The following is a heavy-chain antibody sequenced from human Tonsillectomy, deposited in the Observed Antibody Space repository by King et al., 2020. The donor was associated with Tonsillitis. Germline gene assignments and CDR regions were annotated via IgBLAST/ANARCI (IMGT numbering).Heavy chain of an antibody. D-gene: IGHD5-12*01. CDR2: ISSSSSYI. CDR3: DRDGAHSGSGNYYYGMDV. J-gene: IGHJ6*02. Sequence: VQLVESGGGLVKPGGSLRLSCAASGFTFSSYSMNWVRQAPGKGLEWVATISSSSSYIYYADSVKGRFTIYRDNAKNSLYLQMNSLRAEDTAVYYCDRDGAHSGSGNYYYGMDVWGQGTTVTVSS. CDR1: GFTFSSYS. V-gene: IGHV3-21*01.